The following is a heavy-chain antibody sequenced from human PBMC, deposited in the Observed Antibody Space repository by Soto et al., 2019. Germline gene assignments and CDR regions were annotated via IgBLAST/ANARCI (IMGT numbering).Heavy chain of an antibody. CDR1: GYTFTSYY. V-gene: IGHV1-46*01. CDR3: ARGGCSGGSCYSGVKYYYGMDV. CDR2: INPSGGST. Sequence: ASVKVSCKASGYTFTSYYMHWGRQAPGQGLECMGIINPSGGSTSYAQKFQGRVTMTRDTSTSTVYMELSSLRSEDTAVYYCARGGCSGGSCYSGVKYYYGMDVWGQGTTVTVSS. D-gene: IGHD2-15*01. J-gene: IGHJ6*02.